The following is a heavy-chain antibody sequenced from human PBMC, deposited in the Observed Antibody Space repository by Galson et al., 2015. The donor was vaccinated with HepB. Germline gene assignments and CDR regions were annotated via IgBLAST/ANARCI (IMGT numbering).Heavy chain of an antibody. D-gene: IGHD3-10*01. CDR2: IIPIFGTA. V-gene: IGHV1-69*13. J-gene: IGHJ4*02. CDR1: GGTFSSYA. CDR3: ATVGRGRITMVQGVIITPLLGY. Sequence: SVKVSCKASGGTFSSYAISWVRQAPGQGLEWMGGIIPIFGTANYAQKFQGRVTITADESTSTAYMELSSLRSEDTAVYYCATVGRGRITMVQGVIITPLLGYWGQGTLVTVSS.